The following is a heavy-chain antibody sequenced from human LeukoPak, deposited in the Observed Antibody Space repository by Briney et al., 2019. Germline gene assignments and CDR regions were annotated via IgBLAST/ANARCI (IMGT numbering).Heavy chain of an antibody. V-gene: IGHV4-38-2*01. CDR3: ARCQHYFDSSAYPRPYYFDY. D-gene: IGHD3-22*01. Sequence: SETLSLTCAVSDYSISSGYYWGWIRQPPGKGLEWVGNIYHTGSTYYNPSLKGRVTISGDTSKNQFSLKLSSVTAADTAVYYCARCQHYFDSSAYPRPYYFDYWGRGTLVTVSS. J-gene: IGHJ4*02. CDR1: DYSISSGYY. CDR2: IYHTGST.